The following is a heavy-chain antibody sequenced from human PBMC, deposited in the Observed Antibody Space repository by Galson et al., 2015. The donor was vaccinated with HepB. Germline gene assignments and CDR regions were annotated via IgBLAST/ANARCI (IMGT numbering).Heavy chain of an antibody. J-gene: IGHJ4*02. CDR3: ARAQGDSSYYGVDY. CDR2: LSPGGSST. V-gene: IGHV1-46*01. Sequence: SVKVSCKASGYTFSNHYMHWMRQAPGQGLEWMGVLSPGGSSTTYAQNFQGRVTMTSETSTNTVYMDLRNLISEDTAVYYCARAQGDSSYYGVDYWGQGTLVTVSS. D-gene: IGHD6-13*01. CDR1: GYTFSNHY.